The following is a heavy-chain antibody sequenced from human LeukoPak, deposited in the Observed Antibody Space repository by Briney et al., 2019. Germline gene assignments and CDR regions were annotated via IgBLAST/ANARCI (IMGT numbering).Heavy chain of an antibody. CDR3: ARGRDYYDSSGYDY. J-gene: IGHJ4*02. Sequence: SETLSLTCTVSGGSISSFYWGWIRQPPGKGLEWIGYIYYSGSTNYNPSLKSRVTISVDTSKNQFSLMMTSVTAADTAVYYCARGRDYYDSSGYDYWGQGTLVTVSS. D-gene: IGHD3-22*01. CDR2: IYYSGST. CDR1: GGSISSFY. V-gene: IGHV4-59*08.